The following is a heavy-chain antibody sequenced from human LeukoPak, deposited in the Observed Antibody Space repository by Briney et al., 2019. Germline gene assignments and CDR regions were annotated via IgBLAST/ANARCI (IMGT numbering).Heavy chain of an antibody. CDR1: GGTFSSYA. CDR2: IIPIFGTA. J-gene: IGHJ4*02. D-gene: IGHD4-17*01. CDR3: ATMTTVTTFPPHYFDY. Sequence: SVKASCKASGGTFSSYAISWVGQAPGQGLEWMGGIIPIFGTANYAQKFQGRVTITADESTSTAYMELSSLRSEDTAVYYCATMTTVTTFPPHYFDYWGQGTLVTVSS. V-gene: IGHV1-69*01.